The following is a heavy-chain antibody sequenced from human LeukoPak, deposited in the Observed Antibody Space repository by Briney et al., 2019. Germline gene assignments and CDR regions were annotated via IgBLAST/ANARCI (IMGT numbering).Heavy chain of an antibody. CDR2: IKQDGSEK. J-gene: IGHJ4*02. Sequence: GGSLRLSCAASGFSFSTYWMSWVRQAPGEGLEWVANIKQDGSEKYYVDSVKGRFTISRDNAKNSLYLQMNSLSAEDTAVYYCARAGNWNDGGYFDYWGQGTLVTVSS. CDR1: GFSFSTYW. CDR3: ARAGNWNDGGYFDY. D-gene: IGHD1-20*01. V-gene: IGHV3-7*01.